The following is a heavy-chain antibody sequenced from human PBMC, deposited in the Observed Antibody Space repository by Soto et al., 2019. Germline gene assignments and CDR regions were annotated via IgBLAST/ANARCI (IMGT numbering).Heavy chain of an antibody. CDR3: AREGGYGSGQGYAFDI. CDR1: GGSISSGGYY. Sequence: QVQLQESGPGLVKPSQTLSLTCTVSGGSISSGGYYWSWIRQHPGKGLEWIGYIYYSGSTYYNPSLKSRVTISVDTSKNQFALKLSSVTAADTAVYYCAREGGYGSGQGYAFDIWGQGTMVTVSS. V-gene: IGHV4-31*03. CDR2: IYYSGST. J-gene: IGHJ3*02. D-gene: IGHD3-10*01.